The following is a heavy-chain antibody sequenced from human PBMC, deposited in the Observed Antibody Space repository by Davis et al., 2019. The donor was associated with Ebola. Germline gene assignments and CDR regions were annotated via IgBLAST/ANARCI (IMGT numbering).Heavy chain of an antibody. CDR3: ARDYSNYLPFDY. D-gene: IGHD4-11*01. CDR1: GYIFTNYY. CDR2: INPNDGRT. V-gene: IGHV1-46*01. Sequence: AASVKVSCKASGYIFTNYYMHWVRQAPGQGLEWMGMINPNDGRTIYAQKLQGRVTMTTDTSTSTAYMELRSLRSDDTAVYYCARDYSNYLPFDYWGQGTLVTVSS. J-gene: IGHJ4*02.